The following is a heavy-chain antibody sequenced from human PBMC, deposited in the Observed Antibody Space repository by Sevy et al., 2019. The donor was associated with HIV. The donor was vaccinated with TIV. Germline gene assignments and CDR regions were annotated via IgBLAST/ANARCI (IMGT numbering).Heavy chain of an antibody. V-gene: IGHV4-59*01. J-gene: IGHJ4*02. D-gene: IGHD4-17*01. Sequence: SETLSLTCTVSGGSISSYYWSWIRQPPGKGLEWIGYIYYSGSTNYNPSLKSRVTISVDTSKNQFSLKLSSVTAADTAVYYCAREGQTGDYEAGIDYWGQGTLVTVSS. CDR3: AREGQTGDYEAGIDY. CDR1: GGSISSYY. CDR2: IYYSGST.